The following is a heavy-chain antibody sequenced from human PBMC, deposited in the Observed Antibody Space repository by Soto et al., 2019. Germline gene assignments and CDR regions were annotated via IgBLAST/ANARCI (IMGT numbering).Heavy chain of an antibody. CDR1: GGSISSGGYY. J-gene: IGHJ6*02. V-gene: IGHV4-31*03. Sequence: SETLSLSCTVSGGSISSGGYYWSWIRQHPGKGLEWIGYIYYSGSTYYNPSLKSRVTISVDTSKNQFSLKLSSVTAADTAVYYCARGGRRSPGMDVWGQATTVTVSS. CDR3: ARGGRRSPGMDV. CDR2: IYYSGST.